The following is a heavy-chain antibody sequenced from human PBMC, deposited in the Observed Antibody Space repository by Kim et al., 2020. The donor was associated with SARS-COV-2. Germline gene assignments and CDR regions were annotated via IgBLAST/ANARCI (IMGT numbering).Heavy chain of an antibody. CDR2: VYYSGGT. J-gene: IGHJ4*01. V-gene: IGHV4-59*13. CDR1: GGSINTYY. Sequence: SETLSLTCTVSGGSINTYYWSWIRQPPGSTLEWIGYVYYSGGTKTNPSLNSRVTISVDTSKNQFSLRLNSVTAADTAVYYCAGHSTSASDFDFWGRGTLVTVSS. CDR3: AGHSTSASDFDF. D-gene: IGHD2-2*01.